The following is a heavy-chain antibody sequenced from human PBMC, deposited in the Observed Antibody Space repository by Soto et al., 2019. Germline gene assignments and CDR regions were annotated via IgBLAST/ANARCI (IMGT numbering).Heavy chain of an antibody. V-gene: IGHV4-31*03. CDR2: IYYSGST. Sequence: QVQLQESGPGLVKPSQTLSLTCTVSGGSISSGGYYWSWIRQHPGKGLEWIGYIYYSGSTYYNPSLKSRVTISVDTSKNQFSLMLSSVTAADTAVYYCARDPSWVEDYYYMDVWGKGTTVTVSS. CDR1: GGSISSGGYY. D-gene: IGHD7-27*01. J-gene: IGHJ6*03. CDR3: ARDPSWVEDYYYMDV.